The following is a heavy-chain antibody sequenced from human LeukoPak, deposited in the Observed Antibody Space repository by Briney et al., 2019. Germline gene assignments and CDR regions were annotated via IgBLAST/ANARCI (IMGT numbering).Heavy chain of an antibody. Sequence: GGSLRLSCAASGFTFSSYAMSWVRQARGKGLEWVSSISGSGGSTYYADSVKGRFTISPDNSNNTLYQQMNSRRAEDTAVYYCAKDLNGSGSYYLTLYYYYIDVWGKGTTVTVSS. CDR2: ISGSGGST. D-gene: IGHD3-10*01. J-gene: IGHJ6*03. V-gene: IGHV3-23*01. CDR1: GFTFSSYA. CDR3: AKDLNGSGSYYLTLYYYYIDV.